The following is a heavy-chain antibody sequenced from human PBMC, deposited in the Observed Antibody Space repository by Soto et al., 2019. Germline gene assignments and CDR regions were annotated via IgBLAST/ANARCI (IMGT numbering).Heavy chain of an antibody. V-gene: IGHV4-34*01. D-gene: IGHD4-17*01. J-gene: IGHJ5*02. CDR3: ARGAPDYGDSANWFDP. CDR1: GGSFSGYY. CDR2: INHSGST. Sequence: SETLSLTCAVYGGSFSGYYWSWIRQPPGKGLEWIGEINHSGSTNYNPSLKSRVTISVDTSKNQFSLKLSSVTAADTAVYYCARGAPDYGDSANWFDPWGQGTLVTVSS.